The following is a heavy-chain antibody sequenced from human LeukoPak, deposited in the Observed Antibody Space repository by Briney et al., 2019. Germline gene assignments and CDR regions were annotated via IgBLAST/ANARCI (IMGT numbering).Heavy chain of an antibody. CDR2: IYNSGST. Sequence: PSETLSLTCTVSGGSISSYYWSWIRQPAGKGLEWIGRIYNSGSTNYNTNYNPPLTSRVTMSVDTSKNQFSLKLNSVSAADTAVYFCARAIWYGSGTTAFDYWGQGTLVTVSP. V-gene: IGHV4-4*07. J-gene: IGHJ4*02. D-gene: IGHD3-10*01. CDR3: ARAIWYGSGTTAFDY. CDR1: GGSISSYY.